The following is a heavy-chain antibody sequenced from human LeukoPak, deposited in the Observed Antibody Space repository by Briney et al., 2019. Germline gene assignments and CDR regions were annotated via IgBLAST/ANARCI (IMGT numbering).Heavy chain of an antibody. D-gene: IGHD3-22*01. CDR2: IYPADSDT. CDR3: ARQYYDSRGSGLFDY. J-gene: IGHJ4*02. V-gene: IGHV5-51*01. Sequence: GESLKISCKGSGYGFTSYWIGWVRRMPGKGLEWMGIIYPADSDTRYSPSFQGQVTISADKSISTAYLQWSSLKASDTAVYYCARQYYDSRGSGLFDYWGQGTLVTVSS. CDR1: GYGFTSYW.